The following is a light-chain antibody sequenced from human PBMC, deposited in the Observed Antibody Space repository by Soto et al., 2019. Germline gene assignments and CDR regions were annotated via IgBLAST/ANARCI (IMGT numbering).Light chain of an antibody. CDR1: QSVNSN. Sequence: EIVLTQSPASLSLSPGERATLSCRASQSVNSNLAWYQHKPGQAPRLLIYDASNRATGIPARFSGSGSGTDFTLTASSLEPEDFAVYYCQHGSDWPPFTFGQGTRLE. J-gene: IGKJ5*01. V-gene: IGKV3-11*01. CDR2: DAS. CDR3: QHGSDWPPFT.